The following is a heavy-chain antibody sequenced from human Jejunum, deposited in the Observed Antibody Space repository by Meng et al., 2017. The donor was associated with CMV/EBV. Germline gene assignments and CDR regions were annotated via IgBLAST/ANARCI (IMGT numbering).Heavy chain of an antibody. D-gene: IGHD3/OR15-3a*01. CDR2: ISLDGSST. V-gene: IGHV3-74*01. CDR1: GFPLRNYW. Sequence: CVVSGFPLRNYWMPWVRPAPGKGLVWVSRISLDGSSTNYADSVKGRFTISRDNAKNTVYLQMKSLRVEDTAVYYCARDLWGLGDYWGQGTLVTVSS. J-gene: IGHJ4*02. CDR3: ARDLWGLGDY.